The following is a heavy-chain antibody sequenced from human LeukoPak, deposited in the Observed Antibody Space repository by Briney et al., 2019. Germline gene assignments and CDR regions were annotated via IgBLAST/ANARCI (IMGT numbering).Heavy chain of an antibody. D-gene: IGHD3-22*01. J-gene: IGHJ4*02. CDR2: IKQDGSEK. V-gene: IGHV3-7*01. Sequence: GGSLRLSCAASGFTFSSYWMSWVRQAPGKGLEWVANIKQDGSEKYYVDSVKGRFTISRDNAKNSLYLQMNSLRADDTAVYYCASHYYDSSGYYYLWGQGTLVTVSS. CDR3: ASHYYDSSGYYYL. CDR1: GFTFSSYW.